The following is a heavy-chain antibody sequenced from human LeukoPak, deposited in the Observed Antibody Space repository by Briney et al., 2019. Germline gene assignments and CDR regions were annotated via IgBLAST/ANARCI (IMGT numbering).Heavy chain of an antibody. CDR1: GYTFTSYA. D-gene: IGHD3-10*01. V-gene: IGHV1-3*01. J-gene: IGHJ3*02. Sequence: ASVKVSCKASGYTFTSYAMHWVRQAPGQRLEWMGWINACNGNTKYSQKFQGRVTITRDTSASTAYMELSSLRSEDTAVYYCARDMTMVRGVMVLLMDIWGQGTMVTVSS. CDR3: ARDMTMVRGVMVLLMDI. CDR2: INACNGNT.